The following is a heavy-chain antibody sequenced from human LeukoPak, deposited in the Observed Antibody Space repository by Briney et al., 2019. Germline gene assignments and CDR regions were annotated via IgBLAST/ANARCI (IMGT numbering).Heavy chain of an antibody. Sequence: SESLSLTCAISDDSISSGGYSWSWIRQPPGKGLEWIGYIHDSGSTYYNPSLKSRVTISVDTSKNQFSLKLNSVTAADTALYYCTRDRGIMLTFGGVIAKGAHYWGQGTLVTVSS. J-gene: IGHJ4*02. CDR3: TRDRGIMLTFGGVIAKGAHY. CDR1: DDSISSGGYS. CDR2: IHDSGST. D-gene: IGHD3-16*02. V-gene: IGHV4-30-4*07.